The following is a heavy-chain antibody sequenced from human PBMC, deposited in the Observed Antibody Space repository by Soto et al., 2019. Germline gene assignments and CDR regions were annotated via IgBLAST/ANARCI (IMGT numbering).Heavy chain of an antibody. CDR2: IHYSGTT. V-gene: IGHV4-4*02. CDR1: GASVSTSYW. Sequence: QVQLRESGPGLVKPSETLSLTCAVSGASVSTSYWWSWVRQPPGEGLEWIGEIHYSGTTNYNPSLKSRVTISLDQSNNQFSLNLNSVTAADTAMDYCTRALSKSLDYWGQGTLVTVSS. J-gene: IGHJ4*02. CDR3: TRALSKSLDY.